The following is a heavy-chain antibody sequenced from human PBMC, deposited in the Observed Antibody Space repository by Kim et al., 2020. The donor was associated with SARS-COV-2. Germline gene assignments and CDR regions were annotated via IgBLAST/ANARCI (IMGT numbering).Heavy chain of an antibody. CDR3: ASQGGEPYAFDI. Sequence: SETLSLTCTVSGYSISSGYYWGWIRQPPGKGLEWIGSIYHSGSTYYNPSLKSRVTISVDTSKNQFSLKLSSVTAADTAVYYCASQGGEPYAFDIWGQGTMVTVSS. CDR2: IYHSGST. CDR1: GYSISSGYY. V-gene: IGHV4-38-2*02. D-gene: IGHD3-16*01. J-gene: IGHJ3*02.